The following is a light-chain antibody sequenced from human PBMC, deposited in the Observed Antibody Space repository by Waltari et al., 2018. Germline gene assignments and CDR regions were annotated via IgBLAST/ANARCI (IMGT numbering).Light chain of an antibody. CDR3: EQGYVTPRT. CDR1: QSVNNY. J-gene: IGKJ2*01. Sequence: DIVMTQSPDSLAVSVGDRVTITCRASQSVNNYLHWYQQKAGKAPKLLIYGASSLHSGVPSRFSGGGSGTDFTLTISGLQAEDFATYYCEQGYVTPRTFGQGTKLEI. CDR2: GAS. V-gene: IGKV1-39*01.